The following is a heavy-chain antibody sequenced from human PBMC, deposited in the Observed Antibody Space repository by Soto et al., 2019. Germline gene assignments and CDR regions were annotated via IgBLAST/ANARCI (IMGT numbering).Heavy chain of an antibody. Sequence: GGAPRLSFAASGFTFIWYGKHWGRQAPAQGLEGVAVDLYVGSNKNYADSVEGPVIISLDNSKNKLYLLMNNLRAEDTDANSCAKVSRAWYAGCFDLWGQETLVTVS. D-gene: IGHD2-8*01. CDR3: AKVSRAWYAGCFDL. V-gene: IGHV3-33*06. CDR1: GFTFIWYG. CDR2: DLYVGSNK. J-gene: IGHJ4*02.